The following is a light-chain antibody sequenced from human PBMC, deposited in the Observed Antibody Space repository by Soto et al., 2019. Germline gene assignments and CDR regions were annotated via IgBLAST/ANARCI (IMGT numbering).Light chain of an antibody. CDR2: ATS. V-gene: IGKV3-15*01. J-gene: IGKJ2*01. CDR1: QSIGSH. CDR3: QQYLDWPPIT. Sequence: ETLMTQSPGTLSVSPGERVTLSCRASQSIGSHLAWYQQIPGQTPRLIMYATSVRATGVPARFSGSGSETEFTLTISSLQSEDFAVYYCQQYLDWPPITFGQGTKLEIK.